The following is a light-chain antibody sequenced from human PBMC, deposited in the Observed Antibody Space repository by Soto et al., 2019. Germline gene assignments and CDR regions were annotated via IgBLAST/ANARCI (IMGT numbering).Light chain of an antibody. J-gene: IGKJ4*01. CDR1: QSVGRDY. CDR3: HQYATDPLT. V-gene: IGKV3-20*01. CDR2: GAS. Sequence: EIVLTQSPGTLSLSPGDRATLSCRASQSVGRDYLAWFQHKAGQAPRLLVHGASDRATGIPDRFSGSGSGTDFTLPISRLEPEDFAMYYCHQYATDPLTFGGGTKVEI.